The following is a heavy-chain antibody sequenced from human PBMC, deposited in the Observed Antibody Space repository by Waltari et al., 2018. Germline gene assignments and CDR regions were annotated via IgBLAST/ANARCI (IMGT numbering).Heavy chain of an antibody. V-gene: IGHV3-9*01. Sequence: EVQLVESGGGLVQPGRSLRRSCAASGFTFDNYDMHWVRQAPEQGVVWVSGISWNSGSIGYADSVKGRFTISRDNAKNSLYLQMNSLRAEDTALYYCAKDSWRAYSSSSEFYYGMDVWGQGTTVTVSS. D-gene: IGHD6-6*01. CDR2: ISWNSGSI. CDR1: GFTFDNYD. CDR3: AKDSWRAYSSSSEFYYGMDV. J-gene: IGHJ6*02.